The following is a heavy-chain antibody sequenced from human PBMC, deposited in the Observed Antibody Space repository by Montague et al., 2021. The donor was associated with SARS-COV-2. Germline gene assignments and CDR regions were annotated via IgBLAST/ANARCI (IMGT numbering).Heavy chain of an antibody. CDR1: GGSISSYY. J-gene: IGHJ3*02. Sequence: SETLSLTCTVSGGSISSYYWSWIRQPPGKGLEWIGYIYYSGSTNYNPSLKSRVTISVDTSKNHFSLKLSSVTAADTAVYYCARGGRKLLPVATTIGGFDIWGQGTMVTVSS. D-gene: IGHD1-26*01. CDR3: ARGGRKLLPVATTIGGFDI. CDR2: IYYSGST. V-gene: IGHV4-59*08.